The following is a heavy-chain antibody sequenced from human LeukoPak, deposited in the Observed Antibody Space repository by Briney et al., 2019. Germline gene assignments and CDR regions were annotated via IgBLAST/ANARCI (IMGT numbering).Heavy chain of an antibody. CDR1: GDSISSYY. J-gene: IGHJ3*02. CDR2: TSHSGST. CDR3: TMTTVTSGAFDI. V-gene: IGHV4-59*03. D-gene: IGHD4-17*01. Sequence: SETLSLTCIVSGDSISSYYWSWIRQPPGKGLEWIGYTSHSGSTNSNPSLKSRVTISVDTSKNQFSLTLSSVTAADTAVYYCTMTTVTSGAFDIWGQGTMVTVSS.